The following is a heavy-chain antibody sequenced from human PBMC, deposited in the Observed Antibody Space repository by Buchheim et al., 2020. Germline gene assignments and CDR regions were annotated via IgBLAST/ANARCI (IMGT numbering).Heavy chain of an antibody. D-gene: IGHD6-6*01. V-gene: IGHV3-33*01. CDR2: IWYDGSNK. CDR1: GFTFSSYG. Sequence: QVQLVESGGGVVQPGRSLRLSCAASGFTFSSYGMHWVRQAPGKGLEWVAVIWYDGSNKYYADSVKGRFTISRDNSKNTLYLQMNSLRAEDTAVCYCARDSLVERYYFDYWGQGTL. CDR3: ARDSLVERYYFDY. J-gene: IGHJ4*02.